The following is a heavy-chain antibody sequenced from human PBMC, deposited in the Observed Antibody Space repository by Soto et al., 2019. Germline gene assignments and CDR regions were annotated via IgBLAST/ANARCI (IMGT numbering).Heavy chain of an antibody. V-gene: IGHV1-2*02. J-gene: IGHJ4*02. CDR3: ARVSVDVQE. CDR2: IDPKSGGT. Sequence: QLVQSGAEVKKPGASVRVSCKTSGPTFIAYYIHWVRQAPGQGLEWMGWIDPKSGGTTYEQKFLGRVTMTRDTSINTAYMDLNRLTSDDTAVYYCARVSVDVQEWGQGTLLTVSS. CDR1: GPTFIAYY. D-gene: IGHD5-12*01.